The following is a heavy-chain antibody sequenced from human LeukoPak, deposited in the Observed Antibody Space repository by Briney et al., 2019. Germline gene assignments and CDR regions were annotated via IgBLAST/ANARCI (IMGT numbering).Heavy chain of an antibody. J-gene: IGHJ4*02. CDR2: IYYSGST. Sequence: SETLSLTCSVSGDSISSYYWNWIRQPPGKGLEWIGNIYYSGSTNYNPSLESRVTILVDTSKNQVSLKLSSVTAADTAVYYCARVGATTEDYWGQGTLVTVSS. CDR3: ARVGATTEDY. CDR1: GDSISSYY. D-gene: IGHD1-26*01. V-gene: IGHV4-59*12.